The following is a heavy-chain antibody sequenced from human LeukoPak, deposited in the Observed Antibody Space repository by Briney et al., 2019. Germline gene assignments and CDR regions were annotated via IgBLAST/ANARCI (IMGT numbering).Heavy chain of an antibody. CDR2: IYHSGST. Sequence: SETLFLTCAVSGYFISSGYYWGWLRQPPGKGLEWIGSIYHSGSTYYNQSLKSRVTISVDTSKNQFSLKLSYVTAADTAVYYCARLGLTGYSSGWYYWGQGTLVTVSS. CDR3: ARLGLTGYSSGWYY. CDR1: GYFISSGYY. J-gene: IGHJ4*02. D-gene: IGHD6-19*01. V-gene: IGHV4-38-2*01.